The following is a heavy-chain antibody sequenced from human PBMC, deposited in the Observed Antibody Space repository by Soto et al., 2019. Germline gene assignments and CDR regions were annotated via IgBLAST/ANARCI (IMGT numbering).Heavy chain of an antibody. Sequence: ASVNVSCKASGYTFTRFGISWVRQAPGQGLEWIGWISAFNGATNYAQKFQGRITMTTDTPTSPAYMELRSLRSDDTAVYYCARLYSSGWPRSYYDYVGQGTLVTVSS. J-gene: IGHJ4*02. CDR1: GYTFTRFG. D-gene: IGHD6-19*01. CDR2: ISAFNGAT. CDR3: ARLYSSGWPRSYYDY. V-gene: IGHV1-18*01.